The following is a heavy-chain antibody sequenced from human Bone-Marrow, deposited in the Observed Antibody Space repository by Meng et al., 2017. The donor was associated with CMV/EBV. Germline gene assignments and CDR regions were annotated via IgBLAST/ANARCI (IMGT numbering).Heavy chain of an antibody. J-gene: IGHJ5*02. CDR2: FYYSGST. Sequence: SETLSLTCTVSGGSVSSGSYYWSWIRQPPGKGLEWIGYFYYSGSTNYNPSLKSRVTISVDTSKNQFSLKLSSVTAADTAVYYCARDPGGEAWFDPWGQGTLVTVSS. D-gene: IGHD3-10*01. CDR3: ARDPGGEAWFDP. V-gene: IGHV4-61*01. CDR1: GGSVSSGSYY.